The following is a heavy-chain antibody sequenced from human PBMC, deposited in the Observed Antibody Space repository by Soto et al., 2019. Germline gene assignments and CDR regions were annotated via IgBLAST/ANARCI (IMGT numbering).Heavy chain of an antibody. CDR2: IKTDGSIT. Sequence: EVQLVESGGGLVQRGGSLRLPFAASGFAFSSYWMNWVRQVPGKGLVWVSSIKTDGSITTNADSVKGRFTNSRDNAKNTLYLQMNSLRVEDTAVYYCARDLLGFRAFDIWGQGTMVTVSS. J-gene: IGHJ3*02. CDR3: ARDLLGFRAFDI. D-gene: IGHD3-10*01. CDR1: GFAFSSYW. V-gene: IGHV3-74*01.